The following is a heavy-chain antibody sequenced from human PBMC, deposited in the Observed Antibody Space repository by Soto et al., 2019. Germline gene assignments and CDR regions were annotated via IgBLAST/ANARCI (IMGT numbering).Heavy chain of an antibody. CDR1: GGSISSYY. D-gene: IGHD2-15*01. J-gene: IGHJ6*03. V-gene: IGHV4-59*08. CDR3: ARVKFGAATPGYYYYMDV. Sequence: PSETLSLTCTVSGGSISSYYWSWIRQPPGKGLEWIGYIYYSGSTNYNPSIKSQVTISVDTSKNQYSLKLSSVTAADTALYYCARVKFGAATPGYYYYMDVWGQGTTVTVSS. CDR2: IYYSGST.